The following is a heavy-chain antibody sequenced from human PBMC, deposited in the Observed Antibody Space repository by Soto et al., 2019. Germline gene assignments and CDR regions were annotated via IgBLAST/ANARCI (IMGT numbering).Heavy chain of an antibody. D-gene: IGHD3-10*01. CDR3: ARMPPKYGSGSYYLYYYGMDV. CDR2: IDWDDDK. V-gene: IGHV2-70*01. J-gene: IGHJ6*02. Sequence: GSGPTLVNPTQTLTLTCTFSGFSLSTSGVGVGWIRQPPGKALEWLALIDWDDDKYYSTSLKTRLTISKDTSKNQVVLTMTNMDPVDTATYYCARMPPKYGSGSYYLYYYGMDVWGQGATVTVSS. CDR1: GFSLSTSGVG.